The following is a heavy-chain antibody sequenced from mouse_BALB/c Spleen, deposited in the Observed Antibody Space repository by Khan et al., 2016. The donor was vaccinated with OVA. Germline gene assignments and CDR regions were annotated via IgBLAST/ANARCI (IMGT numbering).Heavy chain of an antibody. CDR2: ISTYSGNT. J-gene: IGHJ3*01. D-gene: IGHD3-1*01. CDR1: GYTFTDYA. CDR3: ARADSGSTRAWFAY. V-gene: IGHV1S137*01. Sequence: QVQLKQSGPELVRPGVSVKISCKGTGYTFTDYAMHWVKQSHAKSLEWIGIISTYSGNTDYNQKFKGKATMTVDKSSSTAYMELARLTSEDSAIYYCARADSGSTRAWFAYWGQGTLVTVSA.